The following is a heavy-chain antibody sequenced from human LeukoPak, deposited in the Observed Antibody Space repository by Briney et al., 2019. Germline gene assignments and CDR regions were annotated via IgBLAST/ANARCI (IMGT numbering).Heavy chain of an antibody. V-gene: IGHV4-59*01. CDR3: ARGVVAATLFWFDP. J-gene: IGHJ5*02. CDR2: VSYSGNA. D-gene: IGHD6-13*01. Sequence: SETLSLTCVVSGGSMNTYYWSWIRQAPGKGLEWIGYVSYSGNAHYNASLKSRATISVYTSRNQFSLRLTSLTAADTAVYYCARGVVAATLFWFDPWGQGARVTVSS. CDR1: GGSMNTYY.